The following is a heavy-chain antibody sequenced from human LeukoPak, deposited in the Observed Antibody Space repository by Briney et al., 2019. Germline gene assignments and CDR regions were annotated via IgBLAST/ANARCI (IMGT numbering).Heavy chain of an antibody. J-gene: IGHJ6*03. V-gene: IGHV4-61*02. CDR3: AREDFWSRSYYYVDV. Sequence: PSQTLSLTCTVSGGSISSGSYYWTWIRRPAGKGLEWIGRVSVSGSFNYYPSLKSRVSMSVDTSKNQFSLRLSSVTAADTAVYYCAREDFWSRSYYYVDVWGRGTTVTVSS. CDR1: GGSISSGSYY. CDR2: VSVSGSF. D-gene: IGHD3-3*01.